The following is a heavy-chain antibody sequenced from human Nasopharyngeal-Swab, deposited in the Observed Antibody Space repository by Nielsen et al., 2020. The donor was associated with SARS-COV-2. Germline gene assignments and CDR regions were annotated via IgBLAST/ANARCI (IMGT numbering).Heavy chain of an antibody. Sequence: SETLSLTCTVSGGSIDSGGYHWSWIRQHPGKGLEWMGYIYYSGNTFYNPSLKSRTAISMDKTKNQFSLRLTSVTAADTAVYYCARGVVAGATVSAYMDVWGKGTTVTVSS. V-gene: IGHV4-31*02. CDR1: GGSIDSGGYH. CDR3: ARGVVAGATVSAYMDV. D-gene: IGHD2-15*01. J-gene: IGHJ6*03. CDR2: IYYSGNT.